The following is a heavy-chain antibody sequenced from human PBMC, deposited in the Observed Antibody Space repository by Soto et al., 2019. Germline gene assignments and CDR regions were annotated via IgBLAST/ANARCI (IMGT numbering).Heavy chain of an antibody. CDR2: ISYDGSNK. V-gene: IGHV3-30*18. J-gene: IGHJ6*02. CDR1: GFTFSSYG. D-gene: IGHD6-13*01. CDR3: AKCQQPYYYYGMDV. Sequence: PGGSLRLSCAASGFTFSSYGMHWVRQAPGKGLEWVAVISYDGSNKYYADSVKGRFTISRDNSKNTLYLQMNSLRAEDTAVYYCAKCQQPYYYYGMDVWGQGTTVTVSS.